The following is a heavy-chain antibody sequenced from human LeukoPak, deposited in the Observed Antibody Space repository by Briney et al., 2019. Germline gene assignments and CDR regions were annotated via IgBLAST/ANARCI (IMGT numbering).Heavy chain of an antibody. CDR2: ISGNSVTR. D-gene: IGHD3-16*01. V-gene: IGHV3-48*01. CDR3: ARGGGLDV. CDR1: GFISSTYS. Sequence: GGSLRLSCAASGFISSTYSMNWVRQAPGKGLEWVSQISGNSVTRYYADSVKGRFPISRDNSKNTLYLQMNSLRAEDTAVYFCARGGGLDVWGQGATVTVSS. J-gene: IGHJ6*02.